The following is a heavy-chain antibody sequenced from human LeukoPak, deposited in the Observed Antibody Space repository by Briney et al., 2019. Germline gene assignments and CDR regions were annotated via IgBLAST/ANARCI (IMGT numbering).Heavy chain of an antibody. V-gene: IGHV3-20*04. CDR1: GFTFSSYE. J-gene: IGHJ4*02. D-gene: IGHD5-12*01. CDR3: ARVVDIVDY. Sequence: GGSLRLSCAASGFTFSSYEMNWVRQAPGKGLEWVSGINWNGGSTGYADSVKGRFTISRDNAKNSLYLQMNSLRAEDTALYYCARVVDIVDYWGQGTLVTVSS. CDR2: INWNGGST.